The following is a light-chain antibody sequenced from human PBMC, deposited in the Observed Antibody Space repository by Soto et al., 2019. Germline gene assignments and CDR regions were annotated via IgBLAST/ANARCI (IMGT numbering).Light chain of an antibody. J-gene: IGLJ2*01. Sequence: QAVVTQPPSASGTPGQRVTISCSGSSSNIETNDIYWHQQLPGSAPKLLIYSNDQRPSGVPDRFSASKSGTAASLAISGLRSEDEAEYFWATWDDSLSGVVFGGGTKLTV. CDR2: SND. CDR1: SSNIETND. V-gene: IGLV1-47*02. CDR3: ATWDDSLSGVV.